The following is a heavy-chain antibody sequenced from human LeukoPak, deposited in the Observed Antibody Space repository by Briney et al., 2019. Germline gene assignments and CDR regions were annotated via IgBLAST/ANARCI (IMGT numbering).Heavy chain of an antibody. CDR2: IYSGGST. J-gene: IGHJ3*02. CDR1: GFTVSSNC. V-gene: IGHV3-66*01. Sequence: PGGSLRLSCAAPGFTVSSNCMSWVRQAPGKGLEWVSVIYSGGSTYYADSVKGRFTISRDNSKNTLYLQMNSLRAEDTAVFYCATAASPRDAFDIWGQGTMVTV. D-gene: IGHD2-15*01. CDR3: ATAASPRDAFDI.